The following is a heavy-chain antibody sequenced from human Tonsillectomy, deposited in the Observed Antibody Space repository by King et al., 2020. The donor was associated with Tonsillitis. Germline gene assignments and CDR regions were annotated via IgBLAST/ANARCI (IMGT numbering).Heavy chain of an antibody. CDR3: ASGAAYYYYGMDV. J-gene: IGHJ6*02. Sequence: VQLVESGGGLVQPGGSLRLSCAASGFTVSNNYMSWVRQAPGKGLEWVSVIYNGGSTYYADSVKGRFTISRHNSKNPLYLQMNSLRAEDPAVYYCASGAAYYYYGMDVWGQGTTVTVSS. CDR2: IYNGGST. CDR1: GFTVSNNY. D-gene: IGHD1-26*01. V-gene: IGHV3-53*04.